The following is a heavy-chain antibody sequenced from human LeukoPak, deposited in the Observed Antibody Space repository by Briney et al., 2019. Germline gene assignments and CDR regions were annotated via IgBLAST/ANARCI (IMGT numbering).Heavy chain of an antibody. Sequence: GGSLRLSCAASGFTFTNYWMGWVRQAPGKGLEWVANMKQDGREKYYVDSVKGRFTISRGNAKDSLYLQMNSLRVEDTALYYCARLYLDSSLFDFRGQGTLVTVSS. V-gene: IGHV3-7*01. CDR1: GFTFTNYW. D-gene: IGHD2-21*01. CDR2: MKQDGREK. CDR3: ARLYLDSSLFDF. J-gene: IGHJ4*02.